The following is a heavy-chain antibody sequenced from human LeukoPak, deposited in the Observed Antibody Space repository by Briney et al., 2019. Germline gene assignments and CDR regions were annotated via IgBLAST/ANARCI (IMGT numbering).Heavy chain of an antibody. D-gene: IGHD2-2*02. Sequence: ASVKVSYKVSGYTFTDYYMHWVQQAPGKGLEWMGLVDPEDGETIYAEKFQGRVTITADTSTDTAYMELSSLRSEDTAVYYCASEGGYCSSTSCYSGYWGQGTLVTVYS. CDR2: VDPEDGET. CDR1: GYTFTDYY. CDR3: ASEGGYCSSTSCYSGY. V-gene: IGHV1-69-2*01. J-gene: IGHJ4*02.